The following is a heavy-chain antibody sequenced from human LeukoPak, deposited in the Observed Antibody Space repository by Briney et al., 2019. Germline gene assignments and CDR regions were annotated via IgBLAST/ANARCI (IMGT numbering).Heavy chain of an antibody. CDR3: ARDLDTAMVRLGDY. CDR1: AFTFSSHG. CDR2: IYNDENDK. V-gene: IGHV3-33*07. Sequence: GGSLRLSCAASAFTFSSHGIYWVRQAPGKGLEWVAFIYNDENDKNYADSVKGRFTISRDNSKNTLYLQMNSLRAEDTAVYYCARDLDTAMVRLGDYWGQGTLVTVSS. D-gene: IGHD5-18*01. J-gene: IGHJ4*02.